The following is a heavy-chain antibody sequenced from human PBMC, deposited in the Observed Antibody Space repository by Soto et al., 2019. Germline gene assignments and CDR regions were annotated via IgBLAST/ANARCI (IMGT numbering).Heavy chain of an antibody. CDR3: ARDPRFGSSSSNGDY. V-gene: IGHV4-30-4*01. J-gene: IGHJ4*02. Sequence: PSETLSLTCTVSCDSISSGDYYWSWIRQPPGKGLEWIGDIHYSRTTHYNPSLKSRATISVDTSRNQFSLKLRSVTAADTAVYYCARDPRFGSSSSNGDYWGQGILVTVS. D-gene: IGHD6-6*01. CDR1: CDSISSGDYY. CDR2: IHYSRTT.